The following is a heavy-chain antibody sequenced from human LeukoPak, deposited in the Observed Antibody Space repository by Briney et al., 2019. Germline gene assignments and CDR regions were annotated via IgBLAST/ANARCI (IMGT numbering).Heavy chain of an antibody. CDR2: IYYRGST. CDR3: ARQTSGRDCGSTSCYVFYYYGLDV. Sequence: SETLSLTCTVSGGSISSYYWSWIRQPPGKGLEWIGDIYYRGSTHYNPSLKSRVTISVDTSKNQFSLKLSSLTAADTAVYYCARQTSGRDCGSTSCYVFYYYGLDVWGQGTTVTVSS. D-gene: IGHD2-2*01. CDR1: GGSISSYY. J-gene: IGHJ6*02. V-gene: IGHV4-59*08.